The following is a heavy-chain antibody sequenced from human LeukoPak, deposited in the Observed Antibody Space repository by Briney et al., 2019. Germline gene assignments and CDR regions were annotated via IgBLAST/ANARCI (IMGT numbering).Heavy chain of an antibody. CDR3: ARHRLGYYDSPLHY. CDR2: IYYSGST. CDR1: GYSISSSSYY. Sequence: PSETLSLTCTVSGYSISSSSYYWGWIRQPPGKGLEWIGSIYYSGSTYYNPSLKSRVTISVDTSKNQFSLKLSSVTAADTAVYYCARHRLGYYDSPLHYWGQGALVTVSS. V-gene: IGHV4-39*01. J-gene: IGHJ4*02. D-gene: IGHD3-22*01.